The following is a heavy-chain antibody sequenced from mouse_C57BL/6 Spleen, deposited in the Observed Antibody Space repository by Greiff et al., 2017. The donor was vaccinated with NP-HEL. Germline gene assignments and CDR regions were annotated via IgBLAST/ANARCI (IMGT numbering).Heavy chain of an antibody. V-gene: IGHV1-61*01. J-gene: IGHJ2*01. CDR1: GYTFTSYW. CDR3: ARSGDGYYVGY. Sequence: QVQLKQPGAELVRPGSSVKLSCKASGYTFTSYWMDWVKQRPGQGLEWIGNIYPSDSETHYNQKFKDKATLTVDKSSSTAYMQLSSLTSEDSAVYYCARSGDGYYVGYWGQGTTLTVSS. D-gene: IGHD2-3*01. CDR2: IYPSDSET.